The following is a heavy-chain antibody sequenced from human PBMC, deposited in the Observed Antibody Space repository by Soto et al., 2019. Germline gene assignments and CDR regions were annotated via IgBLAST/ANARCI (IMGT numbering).Heavy chain of an antibody. V-gene: IGHV1-18*01. Sequence: QVQLVQSGAEVKKPGASVKVSCKASGYTFTSYGIGWVRPATVKGLEWMGWISADHGNTNYAQKLQGRVNMTTDTYTSTASMARRSLSSDDTAVHYCARDGYFDYWGQGTLVTVSS. CDR1: GYTFTSYG. CDR2: ISADHGNT. CDR3: ARDGYFDY. J-gene: IGHJ4*02.